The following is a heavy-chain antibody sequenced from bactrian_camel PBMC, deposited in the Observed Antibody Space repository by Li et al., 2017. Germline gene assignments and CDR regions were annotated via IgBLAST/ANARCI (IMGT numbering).Heavy chain of an antibody. CDR2: IFNPGGAT. CDR3: AAGRSTSWPRPVVDDYIY. CDR1: GSTFGTNV. D-gene: IGHD2*01. Sequence: QVQLVESGGGSVEAGGSLKLSCTLSGSTFGTNVVGWFRQGPWNGREQIAHIFNPGGATGYSDSVRGRFTISRDNARNTVHLQMRNLTPDDTGRYVCAAGRSTSWPRPVVDDYIYWGQGTQVTVS. J-gene: IGHJ4*01. V-gene: IGHV3S53*01.